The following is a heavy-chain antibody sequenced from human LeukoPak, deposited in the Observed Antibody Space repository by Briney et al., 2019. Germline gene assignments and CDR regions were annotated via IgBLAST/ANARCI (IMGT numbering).Heavy chain of an antibody. V-gene: IGHV1-69*13. D-gene: IGHD2-15*01. CDR1: GGTFSNYA. Sequence: SVKVSCKASGGTFSNYAISWVRQAPGQGLEWMGGIIPIFGTANYAQKFQGRVTITADESTSTAYMELSSLRSEDTAVYYCARSKVPRYCSGGSCYGAAFDIWGQGTMVTISS. J-gene: IGHJ3*02. CDR2: IIPIFGTA. CDR3: ARSKVPRYCSGGSCYGAAFDI.